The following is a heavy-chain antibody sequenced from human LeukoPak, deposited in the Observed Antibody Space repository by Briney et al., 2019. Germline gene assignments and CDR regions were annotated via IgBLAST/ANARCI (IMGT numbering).Heavy chain of an antibody. Sequence: SETLSLTCTVSGGSISSYYWSWIRQPPGKGLEWIGYIYYSGSTNYNPSLKSRVTISVDTSKNQFSLKLSSVTAADTAVYYCARRLRGYSGYEARGHFDYWGQGTLVTVSS. CDR3: ARRLRGYSGYEARGHFDY. V-gene: IGHV4-59*12. D-gene: IGHD5-12*01. CDR1: GGSISSYY. J-gene: IGHJ4*02. CDR2: IYYSGST.